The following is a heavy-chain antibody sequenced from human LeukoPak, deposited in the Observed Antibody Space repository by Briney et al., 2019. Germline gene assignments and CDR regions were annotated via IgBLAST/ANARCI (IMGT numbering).Heavy chain of an antibody. CDR2: ISGSGGST. J-gene: IGHJ4*02. Sequence: GGSLRLSCAATGFTFSSYGMSWVRKAPGKELEWVSAISGSGGSTYYADSVKGRFTISRDNSKNTLYLQINSLRAEDTAVYYCAKDLKGSSGYYHIFDYWGQGTLVTVSS. CDR1: GFTFSSYG. V-gene: IGHV3-23*01. CDR3: AKDLKGSSGYYHIFDY. D-gene: IGHD3-22*01.